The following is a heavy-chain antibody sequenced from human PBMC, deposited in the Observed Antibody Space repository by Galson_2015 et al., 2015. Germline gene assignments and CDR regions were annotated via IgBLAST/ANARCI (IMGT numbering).Heavy chain of an antibody. D-gene: IGHD4/OR15-4a*01. V-gene: IGHV1-18*04. Sequence: SVKVSCKASGYTFTNYGFSWVRQAPGQGLEWMGWISAYNGYTSYAQKFHDRVTMTTDTSTSTAYMELRSLRFDDTAVYYCARDYAIDGAFYSDYWGQGTLVTVSS. CDR3: ARDYAIDGAFYSDY. CDR2: ISAYNGYT. CDR1: GYTFTNYG. J-gene: IGHJ4*02.